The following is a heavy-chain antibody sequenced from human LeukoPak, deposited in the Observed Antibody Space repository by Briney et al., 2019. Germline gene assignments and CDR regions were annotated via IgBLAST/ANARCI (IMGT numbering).Heavy chain of an antibody. Sequence: RGSLRLSCAASGFTFSSYWMSWVRQAPGKGLEWVANIKQDGSEKYYVDSVKGRFTISRDNAKNSLYLQMNSLRAEDTAVYYCARIYGSGIWVFAFDIWGQGTMVTVSS. V-gene: IGHV3-7*01. J-gene: IGHJ3*02. CDR3: ARIYGSGIWVFAFDI. D-gene: IGHD3-10*01. CDR2: IKQDGSEK. CDR1: GFTFSSYW.